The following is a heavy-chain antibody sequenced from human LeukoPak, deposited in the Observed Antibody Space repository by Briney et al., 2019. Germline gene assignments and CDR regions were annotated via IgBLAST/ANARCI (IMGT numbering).Heavy chain of an antibody. J-gene: IGHJ3*02. CDR2: IYPGDSDT. CDR3: ARHRKDGYTVRTLANDAFDI. V-gene: IGHV5-51*01. CDR1: GYSFTSYW. D-gene: IGHD5-24*01. Sequence: GESLKISCKGSGYSFTSYWIGWVRQMPGKGLKWMGIIYPGDSDTRYSPSFQGQVTISADKSISTAYLQWSSLKASDTAMYYCARHRKDGYTVRTLANDAFDIWGQGTMVTVSS.